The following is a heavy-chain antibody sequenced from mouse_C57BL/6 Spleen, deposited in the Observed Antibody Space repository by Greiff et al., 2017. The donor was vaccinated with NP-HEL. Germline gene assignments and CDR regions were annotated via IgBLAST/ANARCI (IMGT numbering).Heavy chain of an antibody. D-gene: IGHD1-1*01. J-gene: IGHJ2*01. V-gene: IGHV14-3*01. CDR2: IDPANGNT. CDR1: GFNIKNTY. Sequence: VTLKESVAELVRPGASVKLSCTASGFNIKNTYMHWVKQRPEQGLEWIGRIDPANGNTKYAPKFQGKATITADTSSNTAYLQLSSLTSEDTAIYYCASIHYGSSYSDYWGQGTTLTVSS. CDR3: ASIHYGSSYSDY.